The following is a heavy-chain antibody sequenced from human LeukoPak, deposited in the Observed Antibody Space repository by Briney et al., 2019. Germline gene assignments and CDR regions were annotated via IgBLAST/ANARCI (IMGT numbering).Heavy chain of an antibody. CDR3: AKDSPYAYYGSGSYWDY. J-gene: IGHJ4*02. CDR2: ISSSGSTI. CDR1: GFTFSSYE. Sequence: GGSLRLSCAVSGFTFSSYEMNWVRQAPGKGLEWVSYISSSGSTIYYADSVKGRFTISRDNAKNSLYLQMNSLRAEDTALYYCAKDSPYAYYGSGSYWDYWGQGTLVTVSS. D-gene: IGHD3-10*01. V-gene: IGHV3-48*03.